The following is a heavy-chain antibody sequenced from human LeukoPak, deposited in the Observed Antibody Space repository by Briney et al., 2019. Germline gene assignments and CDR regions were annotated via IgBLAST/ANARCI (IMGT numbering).Heavy chain of an antibody. Sequence: PSETLSLTCTVSGGSISSYYWSWIRQPPGKGLEWIGYIYYSGSTNYNPPLKSRVTISVDTSKNQFSLKLSSVTAADTAVYYCARSSGYYFPNDYWGQGTLVTVSS. CDR3: ARSSGYYFPNDY. CDR1: GGSISSYY. V-gene: IGHV4-59*01. CDR2: IYYSGST. D-gene: IGHD3-22*01. J-gene: IGHJ4*02.